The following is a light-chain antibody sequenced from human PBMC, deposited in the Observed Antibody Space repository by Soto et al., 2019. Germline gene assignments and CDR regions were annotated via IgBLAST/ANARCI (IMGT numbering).Light chain of an antibody. CDR2: EVT. J-gene: IGLJ1*01. Sequence: QSARTQPASVSGSPGQSITISCTGTSSDIGAYNYVSWYQQHPGKAPKLLIYEVTNRPSGVSDRFSGSKSGNTASLTISGLQAEDEANYYCNSYTTLSNRVFGTGTKV. V-gene: IGLV2-14*01. CDR3: NSYTTLSNRV. CDR1: SSDIGAYNY.